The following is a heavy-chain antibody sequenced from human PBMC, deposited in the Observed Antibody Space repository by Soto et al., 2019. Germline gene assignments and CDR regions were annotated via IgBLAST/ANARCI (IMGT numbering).Heavy chain of an antibody. CDR1: GYTFTTYG. J-gene: IGHJ3*02. Sequence: QVQLVQSGAEVKQPGASVKVSCKASGYTFTTYGISCVRQAPGQGLEWMGWISAYNGKTNYAQKFQGRFTMTTDSSTSTAYMELRSLRSDDTAVYYCARGYYDILIGYYDAFDMWGPGTPVTVSS. D-gene: IGHD3-9*01. V-gene: IGHV1-18*04. CDR3: ARGYYDILIGYYDAFDM. CDR2: ISAYNGKT.